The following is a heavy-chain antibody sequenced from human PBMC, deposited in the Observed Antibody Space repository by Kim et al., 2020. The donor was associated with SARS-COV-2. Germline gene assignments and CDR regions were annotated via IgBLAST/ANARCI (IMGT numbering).Heavy chain of an antibody. V-gene: IGHV3-23*01. J-gene: IGHJ3*01. D-gene: IGHD3-10*01. CDR3: AKSQASYFNDALDV. Sequence: EGSLRLSCSASGFTFSNYLLNWVRQAPGKGLEWVSAIKGGGGNTFYADSVKGRFTISRDNPKNTLYLQMNSLRAEDTAIYYCAKSQASYFNDALDVWGRGTMVTVSS. CDR2: IKGGGGNT. CDR1: GFTFSNYL.